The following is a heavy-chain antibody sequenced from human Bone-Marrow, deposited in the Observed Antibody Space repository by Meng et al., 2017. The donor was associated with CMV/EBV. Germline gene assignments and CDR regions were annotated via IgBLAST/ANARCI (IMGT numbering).Heavy chain of an antibody. CDR1: GFSFSNYA. Sequence: GGSLRLSCTASGFSFSNYAMTWVRQAPGKGLEWVSVVYSGGSRTNYADSVKGRFTISRDNSKNSLYLQMNSLRAEDTALYYCAKDPGITGTTGYFDYWGQGTLVTVSS. CDR2: VYSGGSRT. J-gene: IGHJ4*02. CDR3: AKDPGITGTTGYFDY. V-gene: IGHV3-23*03. D-gene: IGHD1-7*01.